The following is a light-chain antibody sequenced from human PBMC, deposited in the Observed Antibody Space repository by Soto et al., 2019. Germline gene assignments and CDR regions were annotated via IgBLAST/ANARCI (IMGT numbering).Light chain of an antibody. Sequence: DIQMTQSPSTLSASVGDRVTITCRASQSLYSWLAWYQQKPGKAPKLLIYKASNLQSGVPSRFSGSGSGTEFTLTISSLQPDDFASYYCQQYTSYPLTFGGGTKVEIK. CDR1: QSLYSW. CDR2: KAS. V-gene: IGKV1-5*03. CDR3: QQYTSYPLT. J-gene: IGKJ4*01.